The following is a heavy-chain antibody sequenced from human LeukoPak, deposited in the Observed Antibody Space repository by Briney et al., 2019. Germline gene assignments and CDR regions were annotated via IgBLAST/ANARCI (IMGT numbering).Heavy chain of an antibody. CDR3: AKPPRGYRSGDRWYFDL. CDR1: GGTFSSYA. J-gene: IGHJ2*01. V-gene: IGHV1-69*01. Sequence: SVKVSCKASGGTFSSYAISWVRQAPGQGLEWMGGIIPIFGTANYAQKFQGRVTITADESTSTAYMELSSLRSEDTAVYYCAKPPRGYRSGDRWYFDLWGRGTLVTVSS. CDR2: IIPIFGTA. D-gene: IGHD5-18*01.